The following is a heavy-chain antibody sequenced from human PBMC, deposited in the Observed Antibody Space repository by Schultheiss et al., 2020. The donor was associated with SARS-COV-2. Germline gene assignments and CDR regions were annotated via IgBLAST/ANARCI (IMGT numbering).Heavy chain of an antibody. CDR3: VKGVEMALYNWFDP. Sequence: GGSLRLSCAASGLTVRSNYMSWVRQAPGKGLEWVSVIYSGGSTYYSDSVKGRFTISRDNSKNTLYLQMSSLRAEDTAVYYCVKGVEMALYNWFDPWGQGTMVTVSS. J-gene: IGHJ5*02. D-gene: IGHD5-24*01. CDR1: GLTVRSNY. CDR2: IYSGGST. V-gene: IGHV3-66*01.